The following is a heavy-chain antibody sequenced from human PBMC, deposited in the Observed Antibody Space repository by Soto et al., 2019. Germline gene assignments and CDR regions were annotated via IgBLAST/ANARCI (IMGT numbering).Heavy chain of an antibody. J-gene: IGHJ4*02. D-gene: IGHD3-22*01. CDR1: GYTFSSYG. V-gene: IGHV3-30*18. CDR3: AKDPGDYDSSGYYLDY. CDR2: ISYDGSNK. Sequence: GSLRLSCAASGYTFSSYGMHWVRQAPGKGLEWVAVISYDGSNKYYADSVKGRFTISRDNSKNTLYLQMNSLRAEDTAVYYCAKDPGDYDSSGYYLDYWGQGTLVTVSS.